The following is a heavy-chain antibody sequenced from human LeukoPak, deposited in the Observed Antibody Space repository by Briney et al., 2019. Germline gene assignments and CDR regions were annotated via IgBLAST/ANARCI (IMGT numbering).Heavy chain of an antibody. CDR3: AQQGRYSGYDSFDY. Sequence: SGPTLVKPTQTLTLTCTFSGFSLSTSGVGVGWIRQPPGKALEWLALIYWDDDKRYSPSLKSRPTITKDTSKNQVVLTMTNMDPVDTATYYCAQQGRYSGYDSFDYWGQGTLVTVSS. V-gene: IGHV2-5*02. D-gene: IGHD5-12*01. J-gene: IGHJ4*02. CDR1: GFSLSTSGVG. CDR2: IYWDDDK.